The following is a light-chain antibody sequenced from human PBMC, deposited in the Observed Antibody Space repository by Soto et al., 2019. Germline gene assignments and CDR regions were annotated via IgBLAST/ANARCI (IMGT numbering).Light chain of an antibody. CDR3: QQYNNWPQT. V-gene: IGKV3-15*01. J-gene: IGKJ1*01. CDR1: QSVSSN. CDR2: GAS. Sequence: EIVMTQSPATLSVSPGERANLSCRASQSVSSNLAWYQQKPGQAPRLLIYGASTRATGIPARFSGSGSGTEFTLTISSLQSEDFAVYYCQQYNNWPQTFGQGTK.